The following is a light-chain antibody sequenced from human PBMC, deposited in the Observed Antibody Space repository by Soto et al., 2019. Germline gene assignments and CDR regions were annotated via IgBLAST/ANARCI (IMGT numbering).Light chain of an antibody. CDR1: QSVSSY. CDR2: GAS. CDR3: QQYNNWPPIT. J-gene: IGKJ5*01. V-gene: IGKV3-15*01. Sequence: EIVLTQTPATLSLYAGGRATLSCRASQSVSSYLAWYQQKPGQSPRLLIYGASTRATGIPARFSGSGSGTEFTLTISSLQSEDFAVYYCQQYNNWPPITVGQGTRLEI.